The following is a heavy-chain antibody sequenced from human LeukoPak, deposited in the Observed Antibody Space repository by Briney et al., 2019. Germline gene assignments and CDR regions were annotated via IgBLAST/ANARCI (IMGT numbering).Heavy chain of an antibody. D-gene: IGHD3-10*01. Sequence: SVKVSCKASGYTFTIYDINWVRQAPGQGLEWMGGIIPVLGTTNYAQTFQNKVTITADESTSTTYMELSSLTSEDTAVYYCATSGGDYYYYSLDVWGKGTPVTISS. V-gene: IGHV1-69*13. CDR1: GYTFTIYD. CDR3: ATSGGDYYYYSLDV. J-gene: IGHJ6*03. CDR2: IIPVLGTT.